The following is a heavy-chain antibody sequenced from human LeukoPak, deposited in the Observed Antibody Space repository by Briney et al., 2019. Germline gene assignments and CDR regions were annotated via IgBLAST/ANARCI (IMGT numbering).Heavy chain of an antibody. J-gene: IGHJ5*02. CDR2: FYYSEGT. CDR1: GGSISSYY. V-gene: IGHV4-39*01. D-gene: IGHD5/OR15-5a*01. CDR3: ARLSDGLRS. Sequence: PSETLSLTCTVSGGSISSYYWSWIRQPPGKGLEWIGSFYYSEGTYYNTSLKSRVTISVDTSKNQFSLKLSSVTAADTAVYYCARLSDGLRSWGQGTLVTVSS.